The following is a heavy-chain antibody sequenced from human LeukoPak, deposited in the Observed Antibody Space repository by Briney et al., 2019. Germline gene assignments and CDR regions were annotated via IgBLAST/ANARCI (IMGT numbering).Heavy chain of an antibody. J-gene: IGHJ4*02. CDR1: GYTFTSYG. CDR3: ARIYDHSGYYDY. CDR2: ISAYNGNT. Sequence: GASVKLSCKASGYTFTSYGISWVRQAAGQGLEWRGWISAYNGNTNYAQKLQGRVTMTTDTSTSTAYMELRSLRSDDTALYDSARIYDHSGYYDYWGQGILVTVSS. V-gene: IGHV1-18*01. D-gene: IGHD3-22*01.